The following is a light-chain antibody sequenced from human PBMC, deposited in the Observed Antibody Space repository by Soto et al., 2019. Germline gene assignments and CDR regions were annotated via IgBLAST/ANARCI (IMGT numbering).Light chain of an antibody. CDR2: DAY. V-gene: IGKV3D-20*02. J-gene: IGKJ5*01. CDR3: QQRHMWPIT. Sequence: EIVLTQSPGTLSLSPGERATLSCRASQSVSNNYLAWYQQKPGQAPRILIYDAYNRATGIPPRFSGSGSGTDCTLTISSLEPEDSAVYYCQQRHMWPITLGQGTRLEIK. CDR1: QSVSNNY.